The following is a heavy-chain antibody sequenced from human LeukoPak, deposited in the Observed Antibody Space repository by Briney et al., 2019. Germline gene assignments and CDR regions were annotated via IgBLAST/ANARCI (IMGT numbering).Heavy chain of an antibody. J-gene: IGHJ4*02. CDR3: ATGGYYFDF. V-gene: IGHV3-15*01. Sequence: GGSLRLSCAASGFTFSNAWMSWVRQAPGKGLEWVGRIKSRPNGETTDYAAPVKGRFTISRDDSKNSVYLQMNRLKTDDTAVYYCATGGYYFDFWGQGTLVTVPS. CDR2: IKSRPNGETT. D-gene: IGHD3-16*01. CDR1: GFTFSNAW.